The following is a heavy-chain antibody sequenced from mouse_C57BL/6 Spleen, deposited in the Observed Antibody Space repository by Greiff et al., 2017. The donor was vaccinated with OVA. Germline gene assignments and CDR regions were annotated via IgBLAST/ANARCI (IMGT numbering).Heavy chain of an antibody. V-gene: IGHV1-55*01. Sequence: QVQLQQPGAELVKPGASVKMSCKASGYTFTSYWITWVKQRPGQGLEWIGDIYPGSGSTNYNEKVKGKATLTVDKSSSTAYMQLSSLTSEDSAVYYCASHYYGSSYWGQGTTLTVSS. D-gene: IGHD1-1*01. CDR3: ASHYYGSSY. CDR2: IYPGSGST. J-gene: IGHJ2*01. CDR1: GYTFTSYW.